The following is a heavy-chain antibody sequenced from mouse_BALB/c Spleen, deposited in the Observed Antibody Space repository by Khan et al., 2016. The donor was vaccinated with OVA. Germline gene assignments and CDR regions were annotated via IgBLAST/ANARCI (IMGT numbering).Heavy chain of an antibody. Sequence: DLVKPGASVKLSCKASGYTFTSYWINWMKQSPGQGLEWMGQLSPGSGHPYYNKMITVKAILTVDSSSTTAYIQLSRLTSEASASFFCAGSNYYGSGRYAMDYWGQGTSLTVSS. V-gene: IGHV1S41*01. CDR2: LSPGSGHP. D-gene: IGHD1-1*01. CDR1: GYTFTSYW. J-gene: IGHJ4*01. CDR3: AGSNYYGSGRYAMDY.